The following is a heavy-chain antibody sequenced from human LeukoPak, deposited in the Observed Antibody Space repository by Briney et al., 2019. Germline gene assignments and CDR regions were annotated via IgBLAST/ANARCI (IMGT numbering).Heavy chain of an antibody. CDR3: ATGRASYTSSSALDY. CDR1: GYTFTGFY. J-gene: IGHJ4*02. Sequence: ASVKVSCKASGYTFTGFYLHWVRQAPGQGLEWMGWINPISGDTNYAQKFQGRVTMTRDTSFTTAYMELSRLTSDDTAVYYCATGRASYTSSSALDYWGQGTLVTVSS. D-gene: IGHD6-6*01. V-gene: IGHV1-2*02. CDR2: INPISGDT.